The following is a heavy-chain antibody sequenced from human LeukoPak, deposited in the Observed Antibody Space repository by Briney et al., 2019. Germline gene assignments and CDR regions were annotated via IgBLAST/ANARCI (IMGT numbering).Heavy chain of an antibody. J-gene: IGHJ3*02. CDR3: ARDIPFDS. Sequence: GRSLRLSCAASGFTFSSYAMHWVRQAASTGLEWVAVISYDGSNKYYADSVKGRFTISRDNSKNTLYLQMNSLRAEATAVYYCARDIPFDSGGQGTTVTVSS. CDR2: ISYDGSNK. CDR1: GFTFSSYA. V-gene: IGHV3-30*04.